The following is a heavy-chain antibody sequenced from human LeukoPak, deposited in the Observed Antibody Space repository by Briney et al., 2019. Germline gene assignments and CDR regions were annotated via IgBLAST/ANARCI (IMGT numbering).Heavy chain of an antibody. V-gene: IGHV4-34*01. Sequence: SETLSLTCAVYGGSFSGYYWSWIRQPPGKGLEWIGEINHSGSTNYNPSLKSRVTISVDTSKNQFSLKLSSVTAADTAVYYCARLANPSGYWDWGQGTLVTVSS. CDR2: INHSGST. D-gene: IGHD3-22*01. J-gene: IGHJ4*02. CDR1: GGSFSGYY. CDR3: ARLANPSGYWD.